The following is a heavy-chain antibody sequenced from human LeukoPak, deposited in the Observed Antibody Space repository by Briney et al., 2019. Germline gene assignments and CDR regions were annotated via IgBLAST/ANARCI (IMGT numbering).Heavy chain of an antibody. CDR1: GFSFDDFG. J-gene: IGHJ4*02. D-gene: IGHD2-15*01. CDR3: ARAPDIVVVVANANLDY. V-gene: IGHV3-20*04. Sequence: TGGSLRLSCAASGFSFDDFGMSWVRQAPGKGLERVSGRNGGSTGYADSVKGRFTISRDNAKNSLYLQMNSLRAEDSALYYCARAPDIVVVVANANLDYWGQGTLVTVSS. CDR2: RNGGST.